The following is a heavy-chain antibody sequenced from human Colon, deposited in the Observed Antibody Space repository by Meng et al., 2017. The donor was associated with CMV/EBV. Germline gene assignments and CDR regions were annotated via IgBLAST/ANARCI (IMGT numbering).Heavy chain of an antibody. CDR3: VSYDRKLPFDR. Sequence: GGSLRLSCAASGFTFSSSYMYWVRQVPGKGLVWVSRVIPDGSGTGYADAVKGRFTISRDNAKNTLYLQMNSLRVEDTAVYYCVSYDRKLPFDRWGQGTLVTVSS. CDR2: VIPDGSGT. J-gene: IGHJ4*02. V-gene: IGHV3-74*01. CDR1: GFTFSSSY. D-gene: IGHD3-16*01.